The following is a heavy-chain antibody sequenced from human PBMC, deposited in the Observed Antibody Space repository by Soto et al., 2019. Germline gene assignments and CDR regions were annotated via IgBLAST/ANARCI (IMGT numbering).Heavy chain of an antibody. CDR2: IYHSGGT. V-gene: IGHV4-30-2*01. CDR1: GGSISSGGYS. J-gene: IGHJ4*02. Sequence: QLQLQESGSGLVKPSQTLSLTCAVSGGSISSGGYSWSWIRQPPGKGLEWIGYIYHSGGTYYHPPLKGRVTIAVDRSKHQFSLKLSSVTAADTAVYYCARECYGDGLFDYWGQGTLVTVSS. D-gene: IGHD4-17*01. CDR3: ARECYGDGLFDY.